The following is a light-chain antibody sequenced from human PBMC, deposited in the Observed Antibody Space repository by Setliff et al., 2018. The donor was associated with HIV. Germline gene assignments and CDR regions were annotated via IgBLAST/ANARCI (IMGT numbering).Light chain of an antibody. V-gene: IGLV2-14*01. Sequence: QSALAQPASVSGSPGQSITISCTGTSSDVGGHNHVSWYQQYPGKAPKLMIYEVTDRPSGVSSRFSGSKSGNTASLTISGLQAEDEADYHCSSYSTTNTWGFGGGTK. J-gene: IGLJ3*02. CDR2: EVT. CDR3: SSYSTTNTWG. CDR1: SSDVGGHNH.